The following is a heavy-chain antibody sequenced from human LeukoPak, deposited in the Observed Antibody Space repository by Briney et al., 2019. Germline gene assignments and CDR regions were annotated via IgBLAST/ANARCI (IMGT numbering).Heavy chain of an antibody. CDR1: GYTFTGYY. J-gene: IGHJ4*02. CDR3: AKVRYSSGRYDPEFDY. Sequence: GASVKVSCKASGYTFTGYYMHWVRQAPGQGLEWMGLINPNSGGTNYAQKFQGRVTMTRDTSISTAYMELSSLISEDTAVYFCAKVRYSSGRYDPEFDYWGQGTLVTVSS. D-gene: IGHD6-19*01. CDR2: INPNSGGT. V-gene: IGHV1-2*02.